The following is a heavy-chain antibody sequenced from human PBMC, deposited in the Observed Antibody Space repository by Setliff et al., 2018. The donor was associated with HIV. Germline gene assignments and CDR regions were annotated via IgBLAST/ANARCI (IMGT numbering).Heavy chain of an antibody. CDR2: FDPEDGET. V-gene: IGHV1-24*01. D-gene: IGHD3-22*01. CDR3: ARDGDDSSEIPEYFQH. Sequence: VKVSCKVSGYTLTELSVYWVRQAPGKGLECMGSFDPEDGETIYAQKFQGRVTMTTDTSTSTAYMELRSLRSDDTAVYYCARDGDDSSEIPEYFQHWGQGTLVTVSS. CDR1: GYTLTELS. J-gene: IGHJ1*01.